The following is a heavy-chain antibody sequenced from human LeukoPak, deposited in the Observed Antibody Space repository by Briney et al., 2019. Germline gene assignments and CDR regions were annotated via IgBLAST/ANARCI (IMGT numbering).Heavy chain of an antibody. D-gene: IGHD6-13*01. Sequence: GSLRLSCAASGFTFSSYSMNWVRQAPGKGLEWVSSISGSSSYIYYADSVKGRFTISRDNAKNSLYVQMNILRAEDAAVYYCARPPRLVGYTSRDLGHSYFALRGRGTLVTVSS. CDR1: GFTFSSYS. CDR2: ISGSSSYI. V-gene: IGHV3-21*01. J-gene: IGHJ2*01. CDR3: ARPPRLVGYTSRDLGHSYFAL.